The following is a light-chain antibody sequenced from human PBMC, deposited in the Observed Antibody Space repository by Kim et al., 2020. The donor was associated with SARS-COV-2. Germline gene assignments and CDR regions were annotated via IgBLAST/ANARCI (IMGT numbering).Light chain of an antibody. CDR2: DVS. CDR3: QQYNSFSWT. Sequence: DIQMTQSPSTLSASVGDRVTITCRASQSISSWLAWYQQKPGKAPKLLIYDVSSLESGVPSRFSGSASGTEFTLTISNLQPDDFATYYCQQYNSFSWTFGQGTKVDIK. V-gene: IGKV1-5*01. J-gene: IGKJ1*01. CDR1: QSISSW.